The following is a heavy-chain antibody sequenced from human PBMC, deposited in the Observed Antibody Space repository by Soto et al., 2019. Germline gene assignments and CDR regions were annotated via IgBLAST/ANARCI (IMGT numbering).Heavy chain of an antibody. CDR3: ARFSGIAVDGRPPRFDY. Sequence: ASVKVSCKASGGTFSSYAISWVRQAPGQGLEWMGGIIPIFGTANYAQKFQVRVTITADESTSTAYMELSSLRSEDTAVYYCARFSGIAVDGRPPRFDYWGQGTLVTVSS. D-gene: IGHD6-19*01. CDR2: IIPIFGTA. CDR1: GGTFSSYA. V-gene: IGHV1-69*13. J-gene: IGHJ4*02.